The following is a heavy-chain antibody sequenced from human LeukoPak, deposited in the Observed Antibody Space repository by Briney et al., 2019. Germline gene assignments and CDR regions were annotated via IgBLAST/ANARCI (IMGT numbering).Heavy chain of an antibody. CDR1: GGTFTSYA. Sequence: ASVKVSCKASGGTFTSYAISWGRQAPGQGLEWMGGIIPIFGTANYAQKFQGRVTITADKSTSTAYMELSSLRSEDTAVYYCARARPDIVLMVYANNWFDPWGQGTLVTVSS. J-gene: IGHJ5*02. CDR2: IIPIFGTA. V-gene: IGHV1-69*06. D-gene: IGHD2-8*01. CDR3: ARARPDIVLMVYANNWFDP.